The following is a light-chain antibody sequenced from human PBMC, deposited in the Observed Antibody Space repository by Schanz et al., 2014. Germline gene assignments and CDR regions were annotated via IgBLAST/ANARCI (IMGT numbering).Light chain of an antibody. V-gene: IGKV3-11*01. Sequence: EIVLTQSPPTLSLSPGERATLSCRASQSVSSYLAWYQQKPGQAPRLLIYEASNRATGIPARFSGSGSGTDFTLTISSLEPEDFAVFYCQQFGKLPWTFGQGTKVEIK. CDR1: QSVSSY. CDR3: QQFGKLPWT. CDR2: EAS. J-gene: IGKJ1*01.